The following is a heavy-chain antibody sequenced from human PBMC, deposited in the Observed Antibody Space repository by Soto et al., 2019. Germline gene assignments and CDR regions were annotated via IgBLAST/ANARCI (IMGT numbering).Heavy chain of an antibody. D-gene: IGHD3-16*01. J-gene: IGHJ3*02. CDR3: ARDRVSGEYYRDAFDI. CDR1: GFTFTSYS. Sequence: EVQVVESGGGLVQPGGSLRLSCAASGFTFTSYSMNWVRQAPGKGLEWVSYISGSSRTIYHADSVKGRFTISRDNAKNSLFLEMNSLRAEDTAVYYCARDRVSGEYYRDAFDIWGQGTMVTVSS. CDR2: ISGSSRTI. V-gene: IGHV3-48*01.